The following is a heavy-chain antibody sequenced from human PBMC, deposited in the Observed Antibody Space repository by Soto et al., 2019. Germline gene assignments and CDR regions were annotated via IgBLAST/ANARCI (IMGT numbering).Heavy chain of an antibody. CDR2: IYYSGST. Sequence: SETLSLTCTVSGGSISSSSYYWGWIRQPPRKGLEWIGYIYYSGSTYYNPSLKSRVTISVDRSKNQFSLKLSSVTAADTAVYYCVRAFGGGSYYGAGGYFDYWGQGTLVTVSS. CDR1: GGSISSSSYY. J-gene: IGHJ4*02. D-gene: IGHD1-26*01. CDR3: VRAFGGGSYYGAGGYFDY. V-gene: IGHV4-39*07.